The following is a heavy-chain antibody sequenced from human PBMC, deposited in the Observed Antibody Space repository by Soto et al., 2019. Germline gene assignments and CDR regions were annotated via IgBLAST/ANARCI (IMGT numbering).Heavy chain of an antibody. Sequence: GGSLRLSCAASGFTFDDYAMHWVRQAPGKGLEWVSGISWNSGSIGYADSVKGRFTISRDNAKNSLYLQMNSLRAEDTALYYCAKALVVAATPDSYWYFDLWGRGTLVTVSS. CDR1: GFTFDDYA. CDR2: ISWNSGSI. J-gene: IGHJ2*01. V-gene: IGHV3-9*01. D-gene: IGHD2-15*01. CDR3: AKALVVAATPDSYWYFDL.